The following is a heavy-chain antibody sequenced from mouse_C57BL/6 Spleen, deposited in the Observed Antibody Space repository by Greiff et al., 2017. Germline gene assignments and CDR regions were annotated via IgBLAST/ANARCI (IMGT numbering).Heavy chain of an antibody. Sequence: QVQLQQPGAELVRPGSSVKLSCKAFGYTFTSYWMDWVKQRPGQGLEWIGNIYPSDSETHYNQKFKDKATLTVDKSSSTAYMQLSSLTSEDSAVYYCARESSLYYAMDYWGQGTSVTVSS. CDR2: IYPSDSET. D-gene: IGHD1-3*01. CDR3: ARESSLYYAMDY. CDR1: GYTFTSYW. J-gene: IGHJ4*01. V-gene: IGHV1-61*01.